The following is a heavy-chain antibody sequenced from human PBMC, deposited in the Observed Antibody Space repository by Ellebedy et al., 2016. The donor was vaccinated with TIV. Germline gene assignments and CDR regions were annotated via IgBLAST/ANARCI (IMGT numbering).Heavy chain of an antibody. Sequence: GESLKISXAASGFTFSSYSMNWVRQAPGKGLEWVSYISSSSNTIYYADSVKGRFTISRDNAKNSLYLQMNSLRDEDTAVYYCARDDALLWFGERGAFDIWGQGTMVTVSS. J-gene: IGHJ3*02. CDR3: ARDDALLWFGERGAFDI. CDR1: GFTFSSYS. V-gene: IGHV3-48*02. CDR2: ISSSSNTI. D-gene: IGHD3-10*01.